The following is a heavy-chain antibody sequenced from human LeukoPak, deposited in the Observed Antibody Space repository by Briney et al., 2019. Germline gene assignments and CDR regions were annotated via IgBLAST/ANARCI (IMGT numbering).Heavy chain of an antibody. D-gene: IGHD3-22*01. Sequence: ASVKVSCKASGGTFSSYAISWERQAPGQGLEWMGRIIPIFGTANYAQKFQGRVTITTDESTSTAYMELSSLRSEDTAVYYCAREYYYDSPHCWGQGTLVTVSS. J-gene: IGHJ4*02. V-gene: IGHV1-69*05. CDR2: IIPIFGTA. CDR3: AREYYYDSPHC. CDR1: GGTFSSYA.